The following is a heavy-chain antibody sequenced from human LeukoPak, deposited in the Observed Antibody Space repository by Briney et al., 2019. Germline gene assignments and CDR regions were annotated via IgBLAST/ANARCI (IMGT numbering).Heavy chain of an antibody. V-gene: IGHV3-23*01. CDR2: ISGSGGST. D-gene: IGHD5-24*01. J-gene: IGHJ4*02. Sequence: GGSLRLSCAASGFTFSSYAMSWVRQAPGKGLEWVSAISGSGGSTYYADSVKGRFTISRDNSKNTLYLQMNSLRAEDTAVYYCARDRDGYNTGLFDLWGQGTLVTVSS. CDR1: GFTFSSYA. CDR3: ARDRDGYNTGLFDL.